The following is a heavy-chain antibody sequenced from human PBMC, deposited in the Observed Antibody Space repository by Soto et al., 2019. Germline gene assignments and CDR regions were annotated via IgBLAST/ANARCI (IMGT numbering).Heavy chain of an antibody. V-gene: IGHV3-23*01. Sequence: GGSLRLSCAASGFTFSSYAVSWVRQAPGKGLEWVSAISGSGGSTYYADSVKGRFTISRDNSKNTLYLQMNSLRAEDTAVYYCAKDHRYSYGAMDVWDQGTTVTVSS. CDR1: GFTFSSYA. D-gene: IGHD5-18*01. CDR3: AKDHRYSYGAMDV. CDR2: ISGSGGST. J-gene: IGHJ6*02.